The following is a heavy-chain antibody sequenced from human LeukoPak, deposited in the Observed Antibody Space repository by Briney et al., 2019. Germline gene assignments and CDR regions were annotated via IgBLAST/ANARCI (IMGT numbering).Heavy chain of an antibody. Sequence: ASVKVSCKASGYTFTGYYMHWVRQAPGQGLEWMGWINPNSGGTNYAQKFQGRVTMTRDTSISTAYMELSRLRSDDTAVYYCARVMIRYNWNYDFDYWGQGTQVTVSS. CDR1: GYTFTGYY. CDR2: INPNSGGT. J-gene: IGHJ4*02. CDR3: ARVMIRYNWNYDFDY. V-gene: IGHV1-2*02. D-gene: IGHD1-7*01.